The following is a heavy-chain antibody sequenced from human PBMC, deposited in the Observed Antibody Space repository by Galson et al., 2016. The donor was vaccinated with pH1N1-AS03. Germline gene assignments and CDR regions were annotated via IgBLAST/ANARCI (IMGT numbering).Heavy chain of an antibody. Sequence: SETLSLTCTLSGDSIGGYYWSWVRQPAGEGLQWLGRMYARGDTLYNPSLKSRLTMSVDTSKNHFSLKLNPVTAADTDGDYCVRERQWVSGDSGPRYGMDVWGQGTTVTVSS. D-gene: IGHD3-10*02. J-gene: IGHJ6*02. V-gene: IGHV4-4*07. CDR3: VRERQWVSGDSGPRYGMDV. CDR2: MYARGDT. CDR1: GDSIGGYY.